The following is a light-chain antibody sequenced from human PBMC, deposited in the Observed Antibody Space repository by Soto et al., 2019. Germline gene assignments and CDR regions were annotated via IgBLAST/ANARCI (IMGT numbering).Light chain of an antibody. CDR3: AVWDDSLDGWV. CDR2: NNN. J-gene: IGLJ3*02. V-gene: IGLV1-44*01. CDR1: SSNIGSHV. Sequence: QSVLTQPPSASGTPGQRVTISCSGSSSNIGSHVVYWYQQLAGTAPKLLIYNNNQRPSGAPDRFSGSKSGTSASLAISGLQAEDEADYYCAVWDDSLDGWVFGGGTKLTVL.